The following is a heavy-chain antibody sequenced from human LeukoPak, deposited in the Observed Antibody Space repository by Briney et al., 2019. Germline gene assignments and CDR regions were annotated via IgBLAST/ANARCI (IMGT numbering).Heavy chain of an antibody. V-gene: IGHV3-74*01. CDR2: INPDYSGT. CDR1: GFSFSTSW. D-gene: IGHD5-24*01. Sequence: GGSLRLSCKGSGFSFSTSWIHWVRQAPREGLVWVSRINPDYSGTDYADSVRGRFTISRDNAKNTVFLQMNSLRAEDTAVYYCARPPDGLANAFDIWGLGTMVTVSS. J-gene: IGHJ3*02. CDR3: ARPPDGLANAFDI.